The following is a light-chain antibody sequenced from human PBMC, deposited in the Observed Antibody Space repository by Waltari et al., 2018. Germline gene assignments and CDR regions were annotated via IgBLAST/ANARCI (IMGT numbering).Light chain of an antibody. CDR3: QQSYITPYT. CDR2: TAS. Sequence: DIQMTQAPSSLSASVGDRVTMTCRASQSITSPLNWFQQQPGKAPKLLIHTASSLQSGVPSRFSGSGSGTHFTLTITSLQPEDFATYFCQQSYITPYTFGQGTKLEIK. V-gene: IGKV1-39*01. CDR1: QSITSP. J-gene: IGKJ2*01.